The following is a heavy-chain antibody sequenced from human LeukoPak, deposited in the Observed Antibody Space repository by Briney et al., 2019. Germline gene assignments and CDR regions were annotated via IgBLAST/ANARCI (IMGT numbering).Heavy chain of an antibody. V-gene: IGHV1-69*04. CDR1: GHTFFNYA. J-gene: IGHJ4*02. CDR3: ARDPYGDNSGVMAFES. Sequence: ASVKVSCKASGHTFFNYAITWVRQAPGQGLEWVGRIIPALDTATYAQKFRGRVTITADKSTSTAYMDFTSLKSEDTAVFYCARDPYGDNSGVMAFESWGQGTLVTVSS. CDR2: IIPALDTA. D-gene: IGHD4-23*01.